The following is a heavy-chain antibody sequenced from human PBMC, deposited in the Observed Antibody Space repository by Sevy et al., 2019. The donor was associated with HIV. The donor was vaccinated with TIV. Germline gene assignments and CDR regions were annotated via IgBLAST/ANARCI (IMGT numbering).Heavy chain of an antibody. CDR2: ISSGSSTI. D-gene: IGHD3-10*01. Sequence: GGSLRLSCAASGFTFSSYSMNWVRQAPGKGLEWVSYISSGSSTIYYADSVKGRFTISRDNAKNSLYLQMNSLRDEDTAVYYCASGVFNIVRGDPDSGAFDIWGQGTMVTVSS. V-gene: IGHV3-48*02. J-gene: IGHJ3*02. CDR1: GFTFSSYS. CDR3: ASGVFNIVRGDPDSGAFDI.